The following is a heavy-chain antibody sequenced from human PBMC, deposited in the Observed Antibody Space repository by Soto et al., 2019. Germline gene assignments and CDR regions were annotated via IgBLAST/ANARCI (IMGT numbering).Heavy chain of an antibody. CDR2: IYPGDSDI. V-gene: IGHV5-51*01. D-gene: IGHD6-13*01. CDR3: ARFRAPRRQLISMSFHL. J-gene: IGHJ4*03. Sequence: PGESLKISCKASGYDFTNYWIAWVRQTPGRGLEWVGMIYPGDSDIRYNPSFRGRVTISADKSIPSAFVQWGSLKASDSAIYYCARFRAPRRQLISMSFHLWGLGTLVTVSS. CDR1: GYDFTNYW.